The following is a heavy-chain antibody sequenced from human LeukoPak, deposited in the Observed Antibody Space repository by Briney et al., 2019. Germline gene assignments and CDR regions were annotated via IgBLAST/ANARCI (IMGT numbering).Heavy chain of an antibody. CDR3: ARTGGQITYYDSEGPGDNWFDP. CDR1: GYTFIGYY. D-gene: IGHD3-3*01. V-gene: IGHV1-2*02. CDR2: INPNSGGT. Sequence: ASVKVSCKASGYTFIGYYMYWVRQAPGQGLEWMGWINPNSGGTNYAQKFQGRVTLTRDTSISTAYMELSRLRSDDTAVYYCARTGGQITYYDSEGPGDNWFDPWGQGTLVTVSS. J-gene: IGHJ5*02.